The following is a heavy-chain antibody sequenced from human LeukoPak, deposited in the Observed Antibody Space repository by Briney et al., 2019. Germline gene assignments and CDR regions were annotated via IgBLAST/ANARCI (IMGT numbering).Heavy chain of an antibody. CDR1: GYTFTGYY. V-gene: IGHV1-69*05. Sequence: GASVKVSCKASGYTFTGYYMHWVRQAPGQGLEWMGRIIPIFGTANYAQKFQGRVTITTDESTSTAYMELSSLRSEDTAVYYCAREYSYGPSDAFDIWGQGTMVTVSS. D-gene: IGHD5-18*01. CDR2: IIPIFGTA. CDR3: AREYSYGPSDAFDI. J-gene: IGHJ3*02.